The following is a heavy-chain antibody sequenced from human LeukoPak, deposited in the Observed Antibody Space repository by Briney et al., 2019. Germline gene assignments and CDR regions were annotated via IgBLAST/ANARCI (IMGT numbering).Heavy chain of an antibody. Sequence: GRSLRLSCAASGFTFSNYWMNWVRQVPGKGLMWVSRMSSDGSSTNYADSVKGRFTISRDNAKNSLYLQMNSLRAEDTAVYYCARDDGNYYDSSGYDYWGQGTLVTVSS. CDR1: GFTFSNYW. D-gene: IGHD3-22*01. CDR3: ARDDGNYYDSSGYDY. CDR2: MSSDGSST. J-gene: IGHJ4*02. V-gene: IGHV3-74*01.